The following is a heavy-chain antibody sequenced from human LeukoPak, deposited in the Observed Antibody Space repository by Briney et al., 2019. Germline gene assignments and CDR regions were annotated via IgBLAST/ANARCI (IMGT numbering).Heavy chain of an antibody. Sequence: ASVKVSCKASGYTSTSSGISWVRQAPGQGLEWRGWISTYNGNTNYAQKLQRRVTITTDTPTTTAYMWLRSLRSDDTAVYYCARTGLIDVPEDYWGQGTLVSVS. CDR2: ISTYNGNT. D-gene: IGHD3-16*02. V-gene: IGHV1-18*01. CDR1: GYTSTSSG. J-gene: IGHJ4*02. CDR3: ARTGLIDVPEDY.